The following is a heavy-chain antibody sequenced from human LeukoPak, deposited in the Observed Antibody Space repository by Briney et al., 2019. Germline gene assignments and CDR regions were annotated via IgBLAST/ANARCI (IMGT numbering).Heavy chain of an antibody. J-gene: IGHJ6*03. Sequence: PGGSLRLSCAASGFTFSKYAMSWVRQAPGKGLEWVSSISASGGSTNYADSVKGRFTISRDNSKNTVYLQMNSLRAEDTAVYYCAKVMKGSEGLTMVRGVIIKTAGLYYMDVWGKGTTVTVSS. CDR3: AKVMKGSEGLTMVRGVIIKTAGLYYMDV. V-gene: IGHV3-23*01. CDR2: ISASGGST. CDR1: GFTFSKYA. D-gene: IGHD3-10*01.